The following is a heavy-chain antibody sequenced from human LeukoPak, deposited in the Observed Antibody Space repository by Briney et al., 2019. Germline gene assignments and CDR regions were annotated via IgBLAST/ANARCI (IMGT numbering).Heavy chain of an antibody. D-gene: IGHD6-19*01. CDR2: ISGSGGST. CDR1: GFTFSSYA. V-gene: IGHV3-23*01. CDR3: ARAWVSSGDAFDI. J-gene: IGHJ3*02. Sequence: GGSLRLSCAASGFTFSSYAMSWVRQAPGKGLEWVSAISGSGGSTYYADSVKGRFTISRDNSKNTLYLQMNSLRAEDTAVYYCARAWVSSGDAFDIWGQGTMVTVSS.